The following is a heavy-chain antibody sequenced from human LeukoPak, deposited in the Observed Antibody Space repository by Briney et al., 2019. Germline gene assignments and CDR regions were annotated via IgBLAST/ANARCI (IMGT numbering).Heavy chain of an antibody. CDR2: IYPGDSDT. CDR1: GYSFTSYW. J-gene: IGHJ4*02. V-gene: IGHV5-51*01. CDR3: ARGGYCSSTSCYRELDY. Sequence: GESLKISCKGSGYSFTSYWIGWVRQLPGKGLEWMGIIYPGDSDTRYSPSFQGQVTISADKSISTAYLQWSSLKASDTAMYYCARGGYCSSTSCYRELDYWGQGTLVTVSS. D-gene: IGHD2-2*02.